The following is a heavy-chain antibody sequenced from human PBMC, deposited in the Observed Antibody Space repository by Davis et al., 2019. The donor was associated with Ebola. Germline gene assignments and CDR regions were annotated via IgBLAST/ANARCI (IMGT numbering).Heavy chain of an antibody. CDR1: GFTIHNNY. V-gene: IGHV3-53*01. J-gene: IGHJ4*02. Sequence: GESLKISCAASGFTIHNNYMSWVRQAPGKGLEWVSIIHSGGSTHYADSVKGRFTVSRDDSKNTLYLQMNSLRAEDTAVYYCARGGSALSHDYWGQGSLVTVSS. CDR3: ARGGSALSHDY. D-gene: IGHD6-25*01. CDR2: IHSGGST.